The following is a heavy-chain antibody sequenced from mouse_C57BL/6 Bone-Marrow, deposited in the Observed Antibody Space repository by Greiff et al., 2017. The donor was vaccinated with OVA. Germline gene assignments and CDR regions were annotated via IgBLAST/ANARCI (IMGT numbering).Heavy chain of an antibody. V-gene: IGHV1-81*01. CDR3: ARSGVYDYDVDY. CDR1: GYTFTSYG. J-gene: IGHJ2*01. CDR2: IYPRSGNT. D-gene: IGHD2-4*01. Sequence: VMLVESGAELARPGASVKLSCKASGYTFTSYGISWVKQRTGQGLEWIGEIYPRSGNTYYNEKFKGKATLTADKSSSTAYMELRSLTSEDSAVYFCARSGVYDYDVDYWGQGTTLTVSS.